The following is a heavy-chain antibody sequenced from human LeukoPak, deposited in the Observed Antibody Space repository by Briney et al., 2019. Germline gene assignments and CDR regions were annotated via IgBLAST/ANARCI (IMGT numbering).Heavy chain of an antibody. D-gene: IGHD3-10*01. CDR2: LNLDGSTT. CDR3: ARESSGSYWG. Sequence: PGGSLRLSCVVSGFIFSKHWMHWVRQAPGKGLVWVSRLNLDGSTTSYADSVKGRFPISRDNAKNTLYLQMNSLRVDDTGVYYCARESSGSYWGWGQGTLVTVSS. CDR1: GFIFSKHW. J-gene: IGHJ4*02. V-gene: IGHV3-74*01.